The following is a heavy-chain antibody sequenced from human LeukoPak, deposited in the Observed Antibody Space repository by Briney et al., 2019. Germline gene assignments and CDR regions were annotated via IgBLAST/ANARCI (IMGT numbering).Heavy chain of an antibody. CDR2: IKSKTDGGTT. V-gene: IGHV3-15*01. CDR1: GFTFSNAW. D-gene: IGHD3-3*01. CDR3: TTLDNPYAFATVWSGYYSDY. Sequence: GGSLRLSCAASGFTFSNAWMSWVRQAPGKGLEWVGRIKSKTDGGTTDYAAPVKGRFTISRDDSKNKVFLQMNSLKTEDTAVYYCTTLDNPYAFATVWSGYYSDYWGQGTLVTVSS. J-gene: IGHJ4*02.